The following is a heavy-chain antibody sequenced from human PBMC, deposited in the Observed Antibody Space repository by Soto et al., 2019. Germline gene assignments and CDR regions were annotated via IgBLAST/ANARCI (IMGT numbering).Heavy chain of an antibody. Sequence: SETLPLTSPVSGVSIGIGGYYLRWISQHPGKCLEWIGYIYYSGSTYYNPSLKSRVTISVDTSKNQFSLKLSSVTAADTAVYYCAREHYYYGMDVWGHGTTVTVSS. CDR3: AREHYYYGMDV. V-gene: IGHV4-31*03. CDR1: GVSIGIGGYY. J-gene: IGHJ6*02. CDR2: IYYSGST.